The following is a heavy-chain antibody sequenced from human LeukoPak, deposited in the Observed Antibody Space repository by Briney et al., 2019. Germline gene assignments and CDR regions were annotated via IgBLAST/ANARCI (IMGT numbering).Heavy chain of an antibody. V-gene: IGHV1-2*02. CDR3: ASRIAAAGSLTGRTGVGLFDP. CDR2: INPNNGGT. Sequence: ASVKVSCKASGYTFTGYYMQWVRQAPGQGLEWMGWINPNNGGTNYAQKFQGRVTMTRDTSISTAYMELSRLRSDDTAVYYCASRIAAAGSLTGRTGVGLFDPWGQGTLVTVSS. D-gene: IGHD6-13*01. J-gene: IGHJ5*02. CDR1: GYTFTGYY.